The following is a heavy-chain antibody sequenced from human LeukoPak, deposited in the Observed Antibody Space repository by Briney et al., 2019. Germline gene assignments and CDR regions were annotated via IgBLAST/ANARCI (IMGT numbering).Heavy chain of an antibody. J-gene: IGHJ4*02. CDR1: GFTFSSYG. CDR2: ISYDGSNK. CDR3: ARDDYGGNSRD. Sequence: PGGSLRLSCAASGFTFSSYGMHWVRQAPGKGLEWVAVISYDGSNKYYADSVKGRFTISRDNSKNTLYLQMNSLRAEDTAVYYCARDDYGGNSRDWGQGTLVTVSS. D-gene: IGHD4-23*01. V-gene: IGHV3-30*03.